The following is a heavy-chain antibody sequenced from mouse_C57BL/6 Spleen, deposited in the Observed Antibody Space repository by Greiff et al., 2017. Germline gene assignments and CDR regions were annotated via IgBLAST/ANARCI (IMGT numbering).Heavy chain of an antibody. D-gene: IGHD2-1*01. V-gene: IGHV1-80*01. CDR3: ARYLRSYGNPFDY. CDR2: IYPGGGDT. Sequence: QVQLQQSGAELVKPGASVKISCKASGYAFSSYWMNWVKQRPGKGLEWIGQIYPGGGDTNYNGKFKGKATLTADKSSSTAYMQLSSLTSEDSAVYFCARYLRSYGNPFDYWGQGTTLTVSS. CDR1: GYAFSSYW. J-gene: IGHJ2*01.